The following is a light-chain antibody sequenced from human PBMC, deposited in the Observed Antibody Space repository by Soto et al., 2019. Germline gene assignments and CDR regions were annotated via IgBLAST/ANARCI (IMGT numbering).Light chain of an antibody. J-gene: IGLJ3*02. Sequence: QSALTQPASVSGSPGQSITISCSGTSSDFGGYNVVSWYQQHPGKDPKLIIYEGTKRPSGVSNRFSGSKSGNAASLTISGLQTEDEADYYCCSYADTSTFWVVFGGGTKVTVL. V-gene: IGLV2-23*03. CDR2: EGT. CDR1: SSDFGGYNV. CDR3: CSYADTSTFWVV.